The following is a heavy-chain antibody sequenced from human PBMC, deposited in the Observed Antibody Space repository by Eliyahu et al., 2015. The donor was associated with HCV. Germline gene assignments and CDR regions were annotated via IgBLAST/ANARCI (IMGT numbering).Heavy chain of an antibody. J-gene: IGHJ3*02. V-gene: IGHV2-70*13. D-gene: IGHD2-21*02. CDR1: GFSLSTSGMC. CDR2: IDWDDEK. Sequence: QVTLRESGPALVKPTQTLTLTCSFSGFSLSTSGMCVSWIRQTPGKALEWLARIDWDDEKHYRTSLKTRLTISRDTSKNQVVLTMTNMAPVDTATYYCARIVCGVVVTGSNAFDMWGQGTMVTVSS. CDR3: ARIVCGVVVTGSNAFDM.